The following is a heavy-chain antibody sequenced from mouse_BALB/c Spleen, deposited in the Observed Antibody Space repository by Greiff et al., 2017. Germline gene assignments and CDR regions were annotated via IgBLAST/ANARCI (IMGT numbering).Heavy chain of an antibody. J-gene: IGHJ2*01. V-gene: IGHV5-6-5*01. CDR1: GFTFSSYA. CDR2: ISSGGST. Sequence: VKLVESGGGLVKPGGSLKLSCAASGFTFSSYAMSWVRQTPEKRLEWVASISSGGSTYYPDSVKGRFTISRDNARNILYLQMSSLRSEDTAMYYCARGYGNYGWYFDDWGQGTTLTVSS. CDR3: ARGYGNYGWYFDD. D-gene: IGHD2-10*02.